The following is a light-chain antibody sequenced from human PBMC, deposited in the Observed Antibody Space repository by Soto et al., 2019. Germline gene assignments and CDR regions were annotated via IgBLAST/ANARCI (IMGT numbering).Light chain of an antibody. CDR1: QSVSSN. CDR3: QQYNDWPPEHT. Sequence: EIVMTQSPATLSVSPGERATLSCRASQSVSSNLAWYQQKPGQAPRLLIYGASSRGTGIAARFSGSGSGTEFTLTISSLQSEDFGVYYCQQYNDWPPEHTFGGGTKVEIK. V-gene: IGKV3-15*01. J-gene: IGKJ4*01. CDR2: GAS.